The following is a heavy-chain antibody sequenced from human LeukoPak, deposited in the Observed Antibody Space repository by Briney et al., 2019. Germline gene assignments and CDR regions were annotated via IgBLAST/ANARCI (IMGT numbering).Heavy chain of an antibody. CDR3: AHRPSKHSGFEHYDY. CDR2: IYWDDDK. CDR1: GFSLSTTTVG. J-gene: IGHJ4*02. Sequence: SGPTLAKPTQTLTLTCTFSGFSLSTTTVGVGWIRQPPGKALEWLALIYWDDDKRYSPSLKSRLTITKDTSKNQVVLTMTNMDPVDTATYYCAHRPSKHSGFEHYDYWGQGTLVTVSS. D-gene: IGHD5-12*01. V-gene: IGHV2-5*02.